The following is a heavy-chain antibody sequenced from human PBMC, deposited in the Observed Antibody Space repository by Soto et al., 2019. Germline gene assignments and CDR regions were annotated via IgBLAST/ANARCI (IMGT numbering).Heavy chain of an antibody. CDR3: AGGPRYWSFAL. Sequence: SETLSLTCSVYGGSSRAYHWSWIRQSPGEGLEWIGEFSYSGSLNYNPSLKRRVAVSRDTSTDHFSLTMTSVTAADTGVYFCAGGPRYWSFALWGRGTLVTVSS. J-gene: IGHJ2*01. D-gene: IGHD1-20*01. CDR2: FSYSGSL. V-gene: IGHV4-34*01. CDR1: GGSSRAYH.